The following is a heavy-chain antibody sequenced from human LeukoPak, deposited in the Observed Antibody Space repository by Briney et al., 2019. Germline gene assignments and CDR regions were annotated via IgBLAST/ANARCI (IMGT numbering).Heavy chain of an antibody. CDR1: GLTFTSHG. J-gene: IGHJ4*02. CDR2: VRNDGSDT. D-gene: IGHD5-24*01. CDR3: GRDLGGRWSY. Sequence: GTSLRLSCTTSGLTFTSHGFHWLRQVVGKRLEWVAFVRNDGSDTYHANSVRGRFSISRDNAKNTLYLQMDSLRAEDTAVYYCGRDLGGRWSYWGQGTLVTVSS. V-gene: IGHV3-33*01.